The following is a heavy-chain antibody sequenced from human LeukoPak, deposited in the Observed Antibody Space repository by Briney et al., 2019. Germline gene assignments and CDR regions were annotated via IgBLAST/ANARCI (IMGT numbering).Heavy chain of an antibody. D-gene: IGHD3-10*01. V-gene: IGHV4-39*01. Sequence: SETLSLTCTVSGGSIISSGYYWGWIRQPPGKGLEWIGSIYYSGSTYYNPSLKSRVTISVDTSKNQFSLKLNSVTATDTAVYPCVRLANEGSGRSIVDFWGQGTLVAVS. CDR2: IYYSGST. CDR1: GGSIISSGYY. J-gene: IGHJ4*02. CDR3: VRLANEGSGRSIVDF.